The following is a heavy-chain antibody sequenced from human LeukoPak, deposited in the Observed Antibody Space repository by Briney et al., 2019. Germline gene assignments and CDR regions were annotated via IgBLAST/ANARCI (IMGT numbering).Heavy chain of an antibody. D-gene: IGHD3-3*01. CDR1: GYTLTELC. J-gene: IGHJ5*02. Sequence: ASVKVSCKVSGYTLTELCMHWARQAPGKGLEWMGGFDPEDDETIYAQEFQDRVTMTEDRSTDTAYMELSSLTSEDTAVYYCAAVPCDDYDFGWFDPWGQGTLVTVSS. V-gene: IGHV1-24*01. CDR2: FDPEDDET. CDR3: AAVPCDDYDFGWFDP.